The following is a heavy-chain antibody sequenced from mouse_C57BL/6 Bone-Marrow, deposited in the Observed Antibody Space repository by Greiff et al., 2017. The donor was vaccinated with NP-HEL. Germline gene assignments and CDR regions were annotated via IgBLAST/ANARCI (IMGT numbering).Heavy chain of an antibody. V-gene: IGHV7-3*01. CDR2: IRNKANGYTT. CDR1: GFTFTDYY. D-gene: IGHD2-3*01. Sequence: EVQLVESGGGLVQPGGSLSLSCAASGFTFTDYYMSWVRQPPGKALEWLGFIRNKANGYTTEYSASVKGRFTISRDNSQSILYLQMNALRAEDSATYYCARCQGLLGFAYWGQGTLVTVSA. J-gene: IGHJ3*01. CDR3: ARCQGLLGFAY.